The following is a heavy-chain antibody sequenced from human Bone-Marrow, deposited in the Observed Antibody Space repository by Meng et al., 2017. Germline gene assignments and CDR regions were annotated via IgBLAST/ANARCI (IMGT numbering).Heavy chain of an antibody. CDR1: GGSFSDYY. J-gene: IGHJ4*02. CDR2: INHSGST. V-gene: IGHV4-34*01. D-gene: IGHD4-11*01. CDR3: ARGPTTMAHDFDY. Sequence: QVQLQEWGAGLLKPSETRSLTCVVSGGSFSDYYWSWIRQPPGKGLEWIGEINHSGSTNYNPSLESRATISVDTSQNNLSLKLSSETAADSAVYYCARGPTTMAHDFDYWGQGTLVTVSS.